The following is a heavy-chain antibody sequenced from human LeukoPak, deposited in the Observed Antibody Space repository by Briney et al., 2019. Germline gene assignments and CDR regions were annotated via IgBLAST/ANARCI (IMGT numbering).Heavy chain of an antibody. CDR2: INHSGST. D-gene: IGHD3-22*01. CDR1: VVSFSGYY. V-gene: IGHV4-34*01. Sequence: PSETLSLTCGVYVVSFSGYYWSWIRQPPGKGLEWIGEINHSGSTNYNPSLKSRVTISGDTSKNQFSLKLSSVTAADTAVYYCARELTPNYYDSSGYYKWGQGTLVTVSS. J-gene: IGHJ4*02. CDR3: ARELTPNYYDSSGYYK.